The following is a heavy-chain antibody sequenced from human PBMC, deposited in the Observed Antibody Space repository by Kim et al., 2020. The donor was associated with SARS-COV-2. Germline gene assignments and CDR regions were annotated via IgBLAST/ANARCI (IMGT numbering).Heavy chain of an antibody. Sequence: ASVKVSCKAFGYTFTRYSLHWVRQAPGQGLEWMGLINPSGGDTTYAQKFQSRVTMTSDTSTSTVYMELSSLRSEDTALYYCARDWGPGTYYTETWGQGTLVTVTS. CDR1: GYTFTRYS. CDR3: ARDWGPGTYYTET. J-gene: IGHJ4*02. D-gene: IGHD3-10*01. V-gene: IGHV1-46*01. CDR2: INPSGGDT.